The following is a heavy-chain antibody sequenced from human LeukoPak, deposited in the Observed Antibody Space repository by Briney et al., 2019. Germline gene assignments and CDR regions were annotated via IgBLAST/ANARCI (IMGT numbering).Heavy chain of an antibody. J-gene: IGHJ6*02. D-gene: IGHD2-15*01. CDR2: MNPNSGNT. CDR1: GYTFTSYD. V-gene: IGHV1-8*01. CDR3: ARAPFGCSGGSCYSYYYYGMDV. Sequence: ASVKVSCKASGYTFTSYDINWVRHATGQGLEWMGWMNPNSGNTGYAHKFQGRVTMTRNTSISTAYMELSSLISEDTAVYYCARAPFGCSGGSCYSYYYYGMDVWGQGTTVTVSS.